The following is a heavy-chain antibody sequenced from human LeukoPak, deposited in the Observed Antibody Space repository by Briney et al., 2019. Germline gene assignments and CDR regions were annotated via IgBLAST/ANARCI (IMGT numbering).Heavy chain of an antibody. J-gene: IGHJ4*02. D-gene: IGHD3-22*01. CDR3: ARGPYYYDSSGYYYFDY. V-gene: IGHV3-21*01. Sequence: PGGSLRLSCAASGFTFSSYAMSWVRQAPGKGLEWVSSISSSSSYIYYADSVKGRFTISRDNAKNSLYLQMNSLRAEDTAVYYCARGPYYYDSSGYYYFDYWGQGTLVTVSS. CDR1: GFTFSSYA. CDR2: ISSSSSYI.